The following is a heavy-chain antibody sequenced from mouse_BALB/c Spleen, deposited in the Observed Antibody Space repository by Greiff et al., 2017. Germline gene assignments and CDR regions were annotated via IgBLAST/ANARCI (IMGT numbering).Heavy chain of an antibody. CDR1: GYTFTSYV. CDR3: ARSRGDTVAYRYFDV. D-gene: IGHD1-1*01. V-gene: IGHV1-14*01. CDR2: INPYNDGT. J-gene: IGHJ1*01. Sequence: VQLQQSGPELVKPGASVKMSCKASGYTFTSYVMHWVKQKPGQGLEWIGYINPYNDGTKYNEKFKGKATLTSDKASSTAYMELSSLTSEVSAVYYCARSRGDTVAYRYFDVWGAGTTVTVSS.